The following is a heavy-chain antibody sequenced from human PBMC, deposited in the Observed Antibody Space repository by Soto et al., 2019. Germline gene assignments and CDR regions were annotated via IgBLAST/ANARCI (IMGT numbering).Heavy chain of an antibody. CDR1: GFTFSSYA. V-gene: IGHV3-30-3*01. D-gene: IGHD5-18*01. Sequence: GGSLSLSSAASGFTFSSYAMHWVRQAPGKGLEWVAVISYDGSNKYYADSVKGRFTISRDNSKNTLYLQMNSLRAEDTAVYYCARDGWIQLWPSGMDVWGQGTTVTVS. CDR2: ISYDGSNK. J-gene: IGHJ6*02. CDR3: ARDGWIQLWPSGMDV.